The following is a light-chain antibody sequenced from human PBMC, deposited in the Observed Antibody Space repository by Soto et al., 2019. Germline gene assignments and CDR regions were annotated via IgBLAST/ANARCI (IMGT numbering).Light chain of an antibody. CDR3: QQYNSYPPT. J-gene: IGKJ4*01. CDR2: DAS. Sequence: DIQMTQSPSTLSASVGDRVTITCRASQSISSWLAWYQQKPGKAPKLLSYDASSLESGVPSRFSGSGSGTAFALTISSLQPDDFATYYCQQYNSYPPTFGGGTKVEIK. V-gene: IGKV1-5*01. CDR1: QSISSW.